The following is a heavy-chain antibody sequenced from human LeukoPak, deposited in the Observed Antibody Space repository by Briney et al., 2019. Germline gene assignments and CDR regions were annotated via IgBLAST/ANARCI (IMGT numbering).Heavy chain of an antibody. CDR3: ARASNSIAARQGGVFDY. CDR2: IYTSGGT. Sequence: SETLSLTCTVSGGSISSYYWSWIRQPPGKGLEWIGRIYTSGGTNYNPSLKSRVTISVDTSKNQFSLKLSSVTAADTAVYYCARASNSIAARQGGVFDYWGQGTLVTVSS. V-gene: IGHV4-4*08. D-gene: IGHD6-6*01. J-gene: IGHJ4*02. CDR1: GGSISSYY.